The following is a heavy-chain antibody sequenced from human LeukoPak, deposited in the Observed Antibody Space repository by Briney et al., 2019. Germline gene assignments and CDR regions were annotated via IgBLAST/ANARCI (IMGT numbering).Heavy chain of an antibody. V-gene: IGHV4-4*02. CDR2: IYHSGST. Sequence: SETLSLTCAVSGGSISSSSWWSWVRQPPGQGLEWIGEIYHSGSTNYNPSLKSRVTISVDKSKNQFSLKLSSVTAADTAVYYCAHSTPGTWFDPWGQGTLVTVSS. CDR1: GGSISSSSW. CDR3: AHSTPGTWFDP. D-gene: IGHD1-14*01. J-gene: IGHJ5*02.